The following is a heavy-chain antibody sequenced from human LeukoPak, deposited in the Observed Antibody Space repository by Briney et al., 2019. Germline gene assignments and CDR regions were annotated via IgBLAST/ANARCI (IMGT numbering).Heavy chain of an antibody. Sequence: GGSLRLSCAASGFTFSSYGMHWVRQAPGKGLEWVAVISYDGSNKYYADSVKGRFTISRDNSKNTLYLQMNSLRAEDTAVYYCARGGRLIAARLFDYWGQGTLVTVSS. J-gene: IGHJ4*02. CDR3: ARGGRLIAARLFDY. V-gene: IGHV3-30*03. D-gene: IGHD6-6*01. CDR1: GFTFSSYG. CDR2: ISYDGSNK.